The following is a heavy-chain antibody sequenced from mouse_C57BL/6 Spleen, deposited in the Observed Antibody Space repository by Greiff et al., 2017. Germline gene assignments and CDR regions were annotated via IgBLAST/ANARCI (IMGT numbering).Heavy chain of an antibody. V-gene: IGHV5-4*01. CDR2: ISDGGSYT. D-gene: IGHD2-5*01. Sequence: EVQRVESGGGLVKPGGSLKLSCAASGFTFSSYAMSWVRQTPEKRLEWVATISDGGSYTYYPDNVKGRFTISRDNAKNNLYLQMSHLKSEDTAMYYCARDYSNLYYAMDYWGQGTSVTVSS. CDR1: GFTFSSYA. J-gene: IGHJ4*01. CDR3: ARDYSNLYYAMDY.